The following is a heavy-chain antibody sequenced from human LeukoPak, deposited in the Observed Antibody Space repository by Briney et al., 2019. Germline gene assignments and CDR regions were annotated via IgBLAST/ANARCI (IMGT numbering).Heavy chain of an antibody. Sequence: AGGSLRLSCAGSGFTFSSYAMHWVRQAPGKGLEWVAVISYDGSNKYHADSVKGRFTISRDNSKNTLYLQMNSLRPEGTAVYYCARDRRSLRSGTAFDIWGQGTMVTVSS. V-gene: IGHV3-30*04. J-gene: IGHJ3*02. CDR3: ARDRRSLRSGTAFDI. CDR2: ISYDGSNK. CDR1: GFTFSSYA. D-gene: IGHD1-26*01.